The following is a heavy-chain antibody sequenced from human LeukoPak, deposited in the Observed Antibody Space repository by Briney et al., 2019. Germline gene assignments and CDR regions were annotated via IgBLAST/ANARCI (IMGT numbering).Heavy chain of an antibody. V-gene: IGHV3-33*01. CDR1: GFTFSSYA. CDR3: ARELEIAVSGTLGY. CDR2: IWYDGSIK. J-gene: IGHJ4*02. D-gene: IGHD6-19*01. Sequence: PGRSLRLSCAASGFTFSSYAMHWVRQAPGKGLEWVAVIWYDGSIKYYADSVKGRFTISRDHSKNTLYLQMKSLRAEDTAVYYCARELEIAVSGTLGYWGQGTLVTVSS.